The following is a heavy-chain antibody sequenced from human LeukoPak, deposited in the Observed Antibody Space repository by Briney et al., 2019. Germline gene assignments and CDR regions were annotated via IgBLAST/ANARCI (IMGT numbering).Heavy chain of an antibody. Sequence: GGSLRLSCAASGFTFSSYGMSWVRQAPGKGLEWVSAISGSGGSTYYADSVKGRFTISRDNSKNSLYLQMNSLRAEDTALYYCAKDSHDSGPGDYYMDVWGKGTTVTVSS. CDR3: AKDSHDSGPGDYYMDV. CDR2: ISGSGGST. D-gene: IGHD3-10*01. V-gene: IGHV3-23*01. J-gene: IGHJ6*03. CDR1: GFTFSSYG.